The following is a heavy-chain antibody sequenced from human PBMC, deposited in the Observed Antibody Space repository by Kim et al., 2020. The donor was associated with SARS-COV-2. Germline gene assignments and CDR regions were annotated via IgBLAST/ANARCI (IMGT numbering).Heavy chain of an antibody. Sequence: SETLSLTCAVYGGSFSGYYWIWIRQPPGKGLEWIGEINHSGSTNYNPSLKSRVTISVDTSKNQFSLKLSSVTAADTAVYYCARDDDTYYDYVWGSYRLFDYWGQGTLVTVSS. CDR1: GGSFSGYY. V-gene: IGHV4-34*01. CDR3: ARDDDTYYDYVWGSYRLFDY. CDR2: INHSGST. D-gene: IGHD3-16*02. J-gene: IGHJ4*02.